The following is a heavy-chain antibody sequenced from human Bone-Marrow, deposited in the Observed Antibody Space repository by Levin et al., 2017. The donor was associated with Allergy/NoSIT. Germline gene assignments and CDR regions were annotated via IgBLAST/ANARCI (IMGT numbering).Heavy chain of an antibody. D-gene: IGHD2-21*01. CDR1: GYTFTGYY. Sequence: GESLKISCKASGYTFTGYYVQWVRQAPGQGLEWMGWINPNSGGTDYAQKFQGRVTMTRDTSIGTAYMELSRLTSDDTAVYYCARDEVGVRPGFDYWGQGTLVTVSS. CDR2: INPNSGGT. J-gene: IGHJ4*02. V-gene: IGHV1-2*02. CDR3: ARDEVGVRPGFDY.